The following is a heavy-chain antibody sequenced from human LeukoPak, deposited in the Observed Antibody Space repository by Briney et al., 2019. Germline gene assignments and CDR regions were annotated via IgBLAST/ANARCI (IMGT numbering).Heavy chain of an antibody. V-gene: IGHV4-61*08. CDR3: ARDGSSGWYYFDY. D-gene: IGHD6-19*01. CDR2: IYYSGST. CDR1: GGSINSGDYY. Sequence: PSETLSLTCTVSGGSINSGDYYWSWIRPPPGKGLEWIGYIYYSGSTNYNPSLKSRVTISVDTSKNQFSLKLSSVTAADTAVYYCARDGSSGWYYFDYWGQGTLVTVSS. J-gene: IGHJ4*02.